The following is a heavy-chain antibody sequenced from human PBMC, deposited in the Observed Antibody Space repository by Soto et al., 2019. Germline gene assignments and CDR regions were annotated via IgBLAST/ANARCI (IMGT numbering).Heavy chain of an antibody. V-gene: IGHV1-8*01. J-gene: IGHJ4*02. Sequence: QVQLVQSGAEVKKPAASVKVSCKASGYTFTSYDINWVRQATGQGLEWMGWMNPNTGNTGYAQNFQGRVTMTRNTSITTAYMELSSLRSEDTAVYYCARERAVAGFDYWGQGTLVTVSS. CDR3: ARERAVAGFDY. D-gene: IGHD6-19*01. CDR2: MNPNTGNT. CDR1: GYTFTSYD.